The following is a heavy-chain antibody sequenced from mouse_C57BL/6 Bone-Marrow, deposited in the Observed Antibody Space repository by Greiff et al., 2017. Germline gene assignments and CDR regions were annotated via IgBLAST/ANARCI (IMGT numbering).Heavy chain of an antibody. V-gene: IGHV1-64*01. Sequence: VQLQQPGAELVKPGASVKLSCKASGYTFTSYWMHWVKQRPGQGLEWIGMIHPNSGSTNYNEKFKSKATLTVDKSSSTAYMQLSSLTSEDSAVYYCAITTVVGEGFAYWGQGTLVTVSA. J-gene: IGHJ3*01. CDR3: AITTVVGEGFAY. CDR1: GYTFTSYW. CDR2: IHPNSGST. D-gene: IGHD1-1*01.